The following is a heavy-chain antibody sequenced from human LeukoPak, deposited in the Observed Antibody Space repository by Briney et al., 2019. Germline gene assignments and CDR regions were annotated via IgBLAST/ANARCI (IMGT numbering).Heavy chain of an antibody. V-gene: IGHV4-34*01. CDR1: GVSFGGYS. J-gene: IGHJ4*02. CDR2: VDHNGVT. CDR3: ARLKSLVYVWGTYRFFDF. D-gene: IGHD3-16*02. Sequence: SETLSLTCAVYGVSFGGYSWNWIRQSPEKGLEWVGYVDHNGVTSYNASLKSRVTISLDTSNNHFSLRLSTMTAADVAVYYYARLKSLVYVWGTYRFFDFWGQGTLVTVSS.